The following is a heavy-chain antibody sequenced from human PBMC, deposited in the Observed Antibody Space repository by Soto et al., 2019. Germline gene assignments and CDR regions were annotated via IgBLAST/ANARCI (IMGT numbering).Heavy chain of an antibody. D-gene: IGHD3-10*01. J-gene: IGHJ5*02. V-gene: IGHV3-23*01. CDR3: AKYYGSGTIFDP. Sequence: HPGGSLRLSCAASGFTLSKYAMTWVRQAPGKGLEWVSSIGDSGDSSYYADFVKGRFTISRDNSKNTLYLQMNSLRAENTALYYCAKYYGSGTIFDPWGQGTLVTVSS. CDR1: GFTLSKYA. CDR2: IGDSGDSS.